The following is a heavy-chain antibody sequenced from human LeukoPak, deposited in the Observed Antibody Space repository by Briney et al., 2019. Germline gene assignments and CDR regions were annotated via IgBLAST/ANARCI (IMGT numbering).Heavy chain of an antibody. D-gene: IGHD1-26*01. CDR3: ARGGWSLDL. V-gene: IGHV4-59*01. CDR1: GGSISNYY. CDR2: IYYSGST. J-gene: IGHJ2*01. Sequence: SETLSLTCTVSGGSISNYYWSWIRQPPGKGLEWIWYIYYSGSTNYNSSLKSRVIISVDTSKNQFSLKMSSVTAADTAVYYCARGGWSLDLWGRGTLVTVSS.